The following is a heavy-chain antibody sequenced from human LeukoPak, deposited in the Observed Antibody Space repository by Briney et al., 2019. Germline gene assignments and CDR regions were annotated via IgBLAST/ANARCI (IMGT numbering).Heavy chain of an antibody. Sequence: TGGSVRLSCAASVFTLSSYYMNWVRHVTGKGLEWVSAIGVAGDTYYPVSVKGRFIITRENAKNSLYLQMNSLRVEDTAVYYCARDQHGMAVWGQGTTVVVSS. J-gene: IGHJ6*02. CDR3: ARDQHGMAV. V-gene: IGHV3-13*01. CDR1: VFTLSSYY. CDR2: IGVAGDT.